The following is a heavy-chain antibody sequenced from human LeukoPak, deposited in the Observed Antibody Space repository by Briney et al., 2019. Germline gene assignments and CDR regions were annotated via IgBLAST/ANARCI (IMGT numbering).Heavy chain of an antibody. V-gene: IGHV3-23*01. Sequence: PGGSLRLSCAASGFTFSSYAMSWVRQAPGKGLEWVSAISGSGGSTYYADSVKGRFTISRDNSKNTLYLQMNSLRAEDTAVYYCAKGVGGYCSSTSCPRFDYWGQGTLVTVSS. CDR1: GFTFSSYA. J-gene: IGHJ4*02. CDR2: ISGSGGST. CDR3: AKGVGGYCSSTSCPRFDY. D-gene: IGHD2-2*01.